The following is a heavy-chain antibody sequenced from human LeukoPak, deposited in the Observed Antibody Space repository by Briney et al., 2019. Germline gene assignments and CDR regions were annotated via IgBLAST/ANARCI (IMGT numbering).Heavy chain of an antibody. J-gene: IGHJ4*02. CDR3: ASTPLRYFDWSAFDY. D-gene: IGHD3-9*01. CDR1: GGSISSYD. V-gene: IGHV4-4*07. CDR2: VYTSGST. Sequence: PSETLSLTCTVSGGSISSYDWSWIRQPAGKGLEWIGRVYTSGSTNYNPSLTRRVTMSVDTSKHQFSLQLSSVTAADTAVYYCASTPLRYFDWSAFDYWGQGTLVTVSS.